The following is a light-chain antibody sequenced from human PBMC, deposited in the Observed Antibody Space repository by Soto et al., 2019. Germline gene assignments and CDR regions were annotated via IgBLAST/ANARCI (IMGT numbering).Light chain of an antibody. CDR2: DAS. Sequence: EIVLTQSPATLSSSPGERATLSCRASQHIWGYLAWYQQKPGQAPRLLMYDASKRATGIPARFSGSGSGTDFTLTISSLEPEYFAVYYCQQRSRWPWTFGQGTKVDIK. CDR3: QQRSRWPWT. J-gene: IGKJ1*01. V-gene: IGKV3-11*01. CDR1: QHIWGY.